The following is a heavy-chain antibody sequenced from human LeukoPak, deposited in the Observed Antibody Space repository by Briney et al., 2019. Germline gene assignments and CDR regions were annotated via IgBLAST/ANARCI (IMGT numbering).Heavy chain of an antibody. J-gene: IGHJ6*03. CDR1: GGSISSGSYY. CDR3: ARVRGHCSGGSCYPAVLDTYYMDV. V-gene: IGHV4-61*02. Sequence: PSETLSLTCTVSGGSISSGSYYWSWIRQPAGKGLEWIGRIYSSGSTNYNPSLKSRVTISVDTSKNQFSLKLSSVTAADTAVYYCARVRGHCSGGSCYPAVLDTYYMDVWGKGTTVTISS. CDR2: IYSSGST. D-gene: IGHD2-15*01.